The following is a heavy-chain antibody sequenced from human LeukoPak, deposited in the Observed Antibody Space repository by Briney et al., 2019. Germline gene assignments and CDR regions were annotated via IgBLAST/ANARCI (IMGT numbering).Heavy chain of an antibody. CDR3: AREVFGRSFDY. V-gene: IGHV1-2*02. CDR2: INPNSGGT. Sequence: ASVKVSCKASRCTFTGYYMHWVRQAPGQGLEWMGWINPNSGGTSYAQKFQGRVTMTRDTSISTAYMELSSLRSDDTAVYYCAREVFGRSFDYWGQGTLVTVSS. D-gene: IGHD3-3*01. J-gene: IGHJ4*02. CDR1: RCTFTGYY.